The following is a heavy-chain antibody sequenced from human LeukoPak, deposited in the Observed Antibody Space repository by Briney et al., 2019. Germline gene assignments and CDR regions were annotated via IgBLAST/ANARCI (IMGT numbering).Heavy chain of an antibody. J-gene: IGHJ4*02. V-gene: IGHV4-34*01. CDR3: ARGRGVVVPAAMRVRHYFDY. CDR2: INHSGST. D-gene: IGHD2-2*01. CDR1: GGSFSGYY. Sequence: PSETLSLTCAVYGGSFSGYYWSWIRQPPGKGPEWIGEINHSGSTNYNPSLKSRVTISVDTSKNQFSLKLSSVTAADTAVYYCARGRGVVVPAAMRVRHYFDYWGQGTLVTVSS.